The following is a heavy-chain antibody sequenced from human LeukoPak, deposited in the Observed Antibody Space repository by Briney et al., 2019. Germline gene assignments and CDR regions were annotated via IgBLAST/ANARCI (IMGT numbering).Heavy chain of an antibody. V-gene: IGHV1-69*06. CDR3: ATHSPEWRYSGYYNYYYIDV. Sequence: SVKVSCKASGGTFSSYAISWVRQAPGQGLEWMGGIIPIFGTANYAQKFQGRVTITADKSTSTAYMELSSLRSEDTAVYYCATHSPEWRYSGYYNYYYIDVWGKGTTVTVSS. CDR1: GGTFSSYA. J-gene: IGHJ6*03. CDR2: IIPIFGTA. D-gene: IGHD5-12*01.